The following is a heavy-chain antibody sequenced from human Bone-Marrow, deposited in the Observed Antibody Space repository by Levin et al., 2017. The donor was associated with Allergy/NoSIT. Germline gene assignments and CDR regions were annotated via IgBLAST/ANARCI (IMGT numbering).Heavy chain of an antibody. V-gene: IGHV3-9*01. J-gene: IGHJ6*02. CDR2: VSWNSGTI. CDR1: GFTFTDYA. CDR3: ARHKDYGGNGYYYYGMDV. D-gene: IGHD4-23*01. Sequence: GESLRLSCAASGFTFTDYAIHWIRQAPGRGLEWVSGVSWNSGTIGYADSVKGRFTISRDNAKNSLYLQMNSLRTEDTALYFCARHKDYGGNGYYYYGMDVWGQGTTVTVSS.